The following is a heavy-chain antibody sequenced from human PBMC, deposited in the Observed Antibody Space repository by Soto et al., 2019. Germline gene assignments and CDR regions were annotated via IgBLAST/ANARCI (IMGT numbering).Heavy chain of an antibody. CDR3: ARGGSHCSGGSCYSFIWFDP. D-gene: IGHD2-15*01. CDR2: ISAYNGNT. Sequence: ASVKVSCKASVYTFTSYRISWVRQAPGQGLEWMGWISAYNGNTNCAQKLQGRVTMTTDTSTSTAYMELRSLRSDDTAVYYCARGGSHCSGGSCYSFIWFDPWGQGTLVTVSS. V-gene: IGHV1-18*04. J-gene: IGHJ5*02. CDR1: VYTFTSYR.